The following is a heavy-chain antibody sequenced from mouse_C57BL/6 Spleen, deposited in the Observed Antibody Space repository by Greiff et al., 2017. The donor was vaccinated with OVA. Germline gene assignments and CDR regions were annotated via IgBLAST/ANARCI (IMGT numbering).Heavy chain of an antibody. D-gene: IGHD1-1*01. V-gene: IGHV5-4*03. CDR1: GFTFSSYA. CDR3: ARGDPYGSFAY. CDR2: ISDGGSYT. J-gene: IGHJ3*01. Sequence: DVMLVESGGGLVKPGGSLKLSCAASGFTFSSYAMSWVRQTPEKRLEWVATISDGGSYTYYPDNVKGRFTISRDNAKNNLYLQMSHLKSEDTAMYYCARGDPYGSFAYWGQGTLVTVSA.